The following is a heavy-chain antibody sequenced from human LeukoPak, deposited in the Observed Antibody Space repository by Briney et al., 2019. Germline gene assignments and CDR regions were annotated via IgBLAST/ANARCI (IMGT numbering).Heavy chain of an antibody. J-gene: IGHJ3*01. D-gene: IGHD3-22*01. CDR2: ITSGSVYI. Sequence: GGSLRLSCAASGFTFSRFSMNWVRQAPGKGLEWVSSITSGSVYIYYADSVKGRFTISRDNTENSLYLQLTSLRAEDTAVYYCARPRTPYYYDSSGYYPGFDVWGQGTVVTVST. V-gene: IGHV3-21*01. CDR3: ARPRTPYYYDSSGYYPGFDV. CDR1: GFTFSRFS.